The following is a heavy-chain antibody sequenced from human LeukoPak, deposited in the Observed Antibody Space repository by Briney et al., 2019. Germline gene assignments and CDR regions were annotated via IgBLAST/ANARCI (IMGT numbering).Heavy chain of an antibody. CDR2: FDPEDGET. CDR1: GYTLTELS. D-gene: IGHD2-8*01. V-gene: IGHV1-24*01. Sequence: ASVTVSCKVSGYTLTELSMHWVRQAPGKGLEWMGGFDPEDGETIYAQKFQGRVTMTEDTSTDTAYMELSSLRSEDTAVYYCATPTPYVGYAIFDYWGQGTLVTVSS. CDR3: ATPTPYVGYAIFDY. J-gene: IGHJ4*02.